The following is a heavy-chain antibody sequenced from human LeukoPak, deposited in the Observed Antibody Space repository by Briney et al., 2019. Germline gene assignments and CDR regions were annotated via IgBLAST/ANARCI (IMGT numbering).Heavy chain of an antibody. CDR3: AKEAQPLWVSWFDP. CDR2: IAYDGTNE. V-gene: IGHV3-30*18. Sequence: PGGSLRLSCVASGFNFSSYGMHWVRQAPGKGLEWVAVIAYDGTNEYYAESVKGRFTISRDNSKNTLYLQMNSLRGEDTAIYYCAKEAQPLWVSWFDPWGQGTLVTVS. D-gene: IGHD2-2*01. J-gene: IGHJ5*02. CDR1: GFNFSSYG.